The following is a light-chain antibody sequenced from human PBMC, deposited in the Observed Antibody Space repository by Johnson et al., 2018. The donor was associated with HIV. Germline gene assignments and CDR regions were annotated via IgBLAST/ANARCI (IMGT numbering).Light chain of an antibody. V-gene: IGLV1-51*01. CDR3: GTWDSSLYVFV. CDR1: SSNIGNNY. J-gene: IGLJ1*01. CDR2: ENK. Sequence: HSVLTQPPSVSAAPGQKVTISCSGSSSNIGNNYVSWYQQLPGTSPKLLIYENKVRPSGIPDRFSGSKSATSATLAITGLQTGDEADYYCGTWDSSLYVFVFGSGTKVTVL.